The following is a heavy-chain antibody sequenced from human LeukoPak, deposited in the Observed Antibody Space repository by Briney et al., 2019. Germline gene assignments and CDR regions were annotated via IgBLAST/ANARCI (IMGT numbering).Heavy chain of an antibody. V-gene: IGHV4-30-2*01. CDR3: ARERRGYSYEIDY. CDR1: GGSISSGGYS. CDR2: IYHSGST. Sequence: SETLSPTCAVSGGSISSGGYSWSWIRQPPGKGLEWIGYIYHSGSTYYNPSLKSRVTISVDRSKNQFSLKLSSVTAADTAVYYCARERRGYSYEIDYWGQGTLVTVSS. J-gene: IGHJ4*02. D-gene: IGHD5-18*01.